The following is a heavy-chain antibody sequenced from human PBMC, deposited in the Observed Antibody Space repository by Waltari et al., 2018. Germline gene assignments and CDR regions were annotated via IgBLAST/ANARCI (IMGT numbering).Heavy chain of an antibody. J-gene: IGHJ2*01. V-gene: IGHV4-39*01. CDR3: ARHPAMTIMLWYFDL. CDR2: IYYSGST. Sequence: QLQLQESGPGLVKPSETLSLTCTVSGGPISSSSYYGGWIRQPPGKGLEWIGSIYYSGSTYYNPSLKSRVTISVDTSKNQFSLKLSSVTAADTAVYYCARHPAMTIMLWYFDLWGRGTLVTVSS. D-gene: IGHD2-8*01. CDR1: GGPISSSSYY.